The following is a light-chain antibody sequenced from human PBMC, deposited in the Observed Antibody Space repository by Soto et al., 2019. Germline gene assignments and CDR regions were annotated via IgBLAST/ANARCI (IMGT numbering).Light chain of an antibody. V-gene: IGLV2-23*01. J-gene: IGLJ2*01. CDR3: CSYADTNTVV. CDR1: SSDVGSYNL. CDR2: EGT. Sequence: QSALTQPASVSGSPGQSITISCTGTSSDVGSYNLVSWYQQHPGEAPKLMIYEGTKRPSGVSNRFSGSKSGNTASLTISGLQAEDEADYHCCSYADTNTVVFGGGTKVTVL.